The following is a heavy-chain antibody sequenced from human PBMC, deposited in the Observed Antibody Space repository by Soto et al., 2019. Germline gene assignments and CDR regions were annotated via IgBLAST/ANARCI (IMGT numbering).Heavy chain of an antibody. CDR3: ITMDGY. CDR2: INSDGSSS. J-gene: IGHJ4*02. CDR1: GFTVSSYW. D-gene: IGHD3-10*01. Sequence: GSLRLSCAASGFTVSSYWMHWVRQAPEKGLVWVSHINSDGSSSTYADSVKGRFTISRDNAKNTLYLQMNSLRAEDTAVYYVITMDGYWGQGTLVTVSS. V-gene: IGHV3-74*01.